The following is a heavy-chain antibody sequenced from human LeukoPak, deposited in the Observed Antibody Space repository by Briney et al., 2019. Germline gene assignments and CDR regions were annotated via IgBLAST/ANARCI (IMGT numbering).Heavy chain of an antibody. CDR3: ARGGFNHYFDY. Sequence: SETLSLTCAVYGGSFSGYYWSWIRQPPGKGLEWIGEINHSGSTNYNPSLKSRVTISVDTSKNQFSLKLTSVTAADTAVYYCARGGFNHYFDYWGQGTLVTVSS. CDR1: GGSFSGYY. CDR2: INHSGST. J-gene: IGHJ4*02. V-gene: IGHV4-34*01.